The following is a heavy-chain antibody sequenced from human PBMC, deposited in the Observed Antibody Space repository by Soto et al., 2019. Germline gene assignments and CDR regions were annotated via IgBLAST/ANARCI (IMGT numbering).Heavy chain of an antibody. D-gene: IGHD3-22*01. Sequence: SETLSLTCAVYGGSFSAYYWSWIRQPPGKGLEWIGEINHSGSTNYNPSLKSRVTISVDTSKNQFSLKLSSVTAADTAVYYCARGRKYYYDSSGSRYFDYWGQGTLVT. CDR2: INHSGST. J-gene: IGHJ4*02. CDR1: GGSFSAYY. CDR3: ARGRKYYYDSSGSRYFDY. V-gene: IGHV4-34*01.